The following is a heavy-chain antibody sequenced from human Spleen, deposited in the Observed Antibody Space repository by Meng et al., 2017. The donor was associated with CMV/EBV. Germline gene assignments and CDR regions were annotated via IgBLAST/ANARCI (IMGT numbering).Heavy chain of an antibody. CDR2: INPENGAT. CDR1: GYTFTDYY. Sequence: ASVKVSCKASGYTFTDYYLHWVRQAPGQGLEWMGWINPENGATDYPQRFQGRVTMTRDTSISTAYMELSSLRSDDTAVYYCARVLALPTVTTRYYYGMDVWGQGTTVTVSS. CDR3: ARVLALPTVTTRYYYGMDV. V-gene: IGHV1-2*02. D-gene: IGHD4-17*01. J-gene: IGHJ6*02.